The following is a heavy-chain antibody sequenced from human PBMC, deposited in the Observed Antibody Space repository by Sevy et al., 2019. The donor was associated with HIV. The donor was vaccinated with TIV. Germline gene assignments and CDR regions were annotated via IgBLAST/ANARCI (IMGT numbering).Heavy chain of an antibody. V-gene: IGHV3-7*04. Sequence: WGSLRLSCAASGFGFSGTWMNWVRQAPGKGLEWVAIISPEGSRLDYADSVKGRLIISRDNANSSVSLQMNSLRVEDMGVYYCAKDRGWKTFDYWGQGALVTVSS. CDR2: ISPEGSRL. J-gene: IGHJ4*02. CDR1: GFGFSGTW. D-gene: IGHD3-10*01. CDR3: AKDRGWKTFDY.